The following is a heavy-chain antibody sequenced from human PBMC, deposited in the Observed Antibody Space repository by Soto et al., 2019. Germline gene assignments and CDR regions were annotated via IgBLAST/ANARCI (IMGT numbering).Heavy chain of an antibody. Sequence: VGSLRLSCAASGFTFSSYWMHWVRQAPGKGLVWVSRINSDGSSTSYADSVKGRFTISRDNAKNTLYLQMNSLRAEDTAVYYCAREKQQLVPWFDPWGQGTLVTVSS. CDR2: INSDGSST. J-gene: IGHJ5*02. D-gene: IGHD6-13*01. V-gene: IGHV3-74*01. CDR1: GFTFSSYW. CDR3: AREKQQLVPWFDP.